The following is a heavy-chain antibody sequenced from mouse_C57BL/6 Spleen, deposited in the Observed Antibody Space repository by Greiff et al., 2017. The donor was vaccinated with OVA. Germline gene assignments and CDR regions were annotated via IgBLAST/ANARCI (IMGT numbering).Heavy chain of an antibody. CDR1: GFTFNTYA. D-gene: IGHD2-10*01. CDR3: VRDLAYSGYFDV. V-gene: IGHV10-3*01. Sequence: EVQVVESGGGLVQPKGSLKLSCAASGFTFNTYAMHWVRQAPGKGLEWVARIRSKSSNYATYYADSVKDRFTISRDDSQSMLYLQMNNLKTEDTAMYYCVRDLAYSGYFDVWGTGTTVTVSS. CDR2: IRSKSSNYAT. J-gene: IGHJ1*03.